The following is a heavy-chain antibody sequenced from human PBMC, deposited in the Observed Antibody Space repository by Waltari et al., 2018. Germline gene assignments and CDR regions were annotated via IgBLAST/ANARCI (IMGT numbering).Heavy chain of an antibody. V-gene: IGHV3-23*01. CDR2: ISGSGGST. CDR3: AKDSWRAENWFDP. Sequence: EVQLLESGGGLVQPGGSLRLSCAASGFTFSSYAMSWVRQAPGKGLEGVSAISGSGGSTYYADFVKGRFTISRDNSKNTLYLQMNSLRAEDTAVYYCAKDSWRAENWFDPWGQGTLVTVSS. CDR1: GFTFSSYA. D-gene: IGHD3-3*01. J-gene: IGHJ5*02.